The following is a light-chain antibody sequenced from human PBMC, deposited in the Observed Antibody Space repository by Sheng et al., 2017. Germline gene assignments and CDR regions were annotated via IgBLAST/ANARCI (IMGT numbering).Light chain of an antibody. CDR2: EVI. V-gene: IGLV2-23*02. CDR1: SSDVETYTL. CDR3: CSYAGYNTNYI. Sequence: QSALTQPASVSGSPGQSITISCTGSSSDVETYTLVSWYQQHPGKAPKLIIYEVIKRPSGISNRFSGSKSGTTASLTISGLQAEDEADYYCCSYAGYNTNYIFGTGTTVTVL. J-gene: IGLJ1*01.